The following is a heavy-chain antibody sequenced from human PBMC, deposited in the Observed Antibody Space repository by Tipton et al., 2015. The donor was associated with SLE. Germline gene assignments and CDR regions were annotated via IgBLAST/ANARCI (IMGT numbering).Heavy chain of an antibody. CDR3: TRDRPRLHDAFDI. CDR2: IRSKPYGGTA. V-gene: IGHV3-49*04. J-gene: IGHJ3*02. CDR1: GFTFGGDA. D-gene: IGHD4-11*01. Sequence: SLRLSCTASGFTFGGDAVTWVRQAPGKGLEWVGLIRSKPYGGTAEYLASVEGRFTISRDDSKNIAYLQMNGLKTEDTAVYYCTRDRPRLHDAFDIWGQGTMVTVSS.